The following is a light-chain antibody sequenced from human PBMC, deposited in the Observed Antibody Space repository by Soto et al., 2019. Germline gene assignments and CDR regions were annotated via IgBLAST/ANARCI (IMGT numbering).Light chain of an antibody. J-gene: IGKJ1*01. CDR1: QSISSY. CDR2: AAS. V-gene: IGKV1-39*01. CDR3: QQSYSTPRT. Sequence: QITQSPSSLSASVGGRVTITCRARQSISSYLNWYQQKPGKAPKLLIYAASSLQSGVPSRFSGSGSGTDLTITISSLQPEDFATYYCQQSYSTPRTFGQGTKVDIK.